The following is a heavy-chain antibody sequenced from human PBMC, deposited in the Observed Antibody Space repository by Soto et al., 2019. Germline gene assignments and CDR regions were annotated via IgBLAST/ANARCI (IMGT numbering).Heavy chain of an antibody. CDR2: ISAYNDHT. Sequence: QVQLVQSGAEVKKPGASVKVSCKASGYTFTTYGIHWVRQAPGQGLEWMGYISAYNDHTKFAQKFQGRVTMSTDPSTSTAYMELRSLRSDDSAGYYCARASLDTYYFDTPDWWGQGTLVTVSS. V-gene: IGHV1-18*01. J-gene: IGHJ4*02. D-gene: IGHD3-22*01. CDR1: GYTFTTYG. CDR3: ARASLDTYYFDTPDW.